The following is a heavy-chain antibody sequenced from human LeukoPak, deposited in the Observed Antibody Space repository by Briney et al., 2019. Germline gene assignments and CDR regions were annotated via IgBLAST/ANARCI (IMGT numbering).Heavy chain of an antibody. CDR1: GYTFTNYG. CDR3: ARDRGDYYFDY. CDR2: IGRNNGST. D-gene: IGHD6-25*01. Sequence: ASVKVSCKASGYTFTNYGITWVRQAPGQGLEWMGWIGRNNGSTKFAQKLRGRVTMTTDTSTTTAYMELRSLRSDDTAVYFCARDRGDYYFDYWGQGTLVSVSS. V-gene: IGHV1-18*01. J-gene: IGHJ4*02.